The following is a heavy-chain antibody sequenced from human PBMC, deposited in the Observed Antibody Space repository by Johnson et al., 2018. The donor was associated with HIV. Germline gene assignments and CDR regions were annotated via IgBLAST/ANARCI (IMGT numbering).Heavy chain of an antibody. D-gene: IGHD3-3*01. CDR2: IYSGGST. Sequence: VQLVESGGGLAQPGRSLRLSCAASRFIFDDHAMYWVRQSPGKGLEWVSVIYSGGSTYYADSVKGRFTISRDNSKNTLYLQMNSLRAEDTAVYYCARGPITIFGVVTTGDAFDIWGQGTMVTVSS. J-gene: IGHJ3*02. CDR3: ARGPITIFGVVTTGDAFDI. CDR1: RFIFDDHA. V-gene: IGHV3-66*02.